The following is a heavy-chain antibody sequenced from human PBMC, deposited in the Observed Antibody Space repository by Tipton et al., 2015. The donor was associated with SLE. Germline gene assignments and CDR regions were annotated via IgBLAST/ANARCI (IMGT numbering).Heavy chain of an antibody. Sequence: GSLRLSCSGSGFIFSNFWIHWVRQVPGKGLVWVALIDSDGTTRSYADSVKGRFVVSRDNAKNTLYLQMKTLRVEDTAVYYCARVLTSSWPGPDLWGQGTQVTVSS. CDR2: IDSDGTTR. CDR3: ARVLTSSWPGPDL. J-gene: IGHJ4*02. V-gene: IGHV3-74*01. D-gene: IGHD6-13*01. CDR1: GFIFSNFW.